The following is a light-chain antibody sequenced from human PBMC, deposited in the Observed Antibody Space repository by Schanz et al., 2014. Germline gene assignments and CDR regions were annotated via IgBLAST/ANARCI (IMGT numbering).Light chain of an antibody. J-gene: IGKJ1*01. CDR1: QGVSSY. CDR3: QQGRNWPMT. Sequence: EIVMTQSPATLSLSPGERATLSCRASQGVSSYFAWYQQKPGQAPRLLIHDASNRATGIPARFSGSGAGTDFTLTSSGLEPEDFAVYFCQQGRNWPMTFGQGTKVEIK. CDR2: DAS. V-gene: IGKV3D-11*01.